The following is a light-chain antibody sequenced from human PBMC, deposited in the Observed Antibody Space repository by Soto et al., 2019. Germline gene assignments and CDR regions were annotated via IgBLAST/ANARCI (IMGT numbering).Light chain of an antibody. V-gene: IGKV1-27*01. Sequence: DIQMTQSPSSLSASVGDRVTITCRASQDISVYLAWYQQKPGKVPKLLIYSASTLPPGVPSRFSGSGSGTDFTLTISSLQPEDVATYYCQKLNTAPLTFGQGTRLEIK. CDR3: QKLNTAPLT. CDR2: SAS. J-gene: IGKJ5*01. CDR1: QDISVY.